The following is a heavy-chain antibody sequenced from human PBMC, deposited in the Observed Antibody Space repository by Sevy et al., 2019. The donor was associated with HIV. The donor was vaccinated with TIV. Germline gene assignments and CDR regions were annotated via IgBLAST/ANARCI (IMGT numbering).Heavy chain of an antibody. Sequence: GGSLILSCAASGFTFSSYWMSWVRQAPGKGLEWVANIKQDGSEKYYVDSVKGRFTISRDNAKNSLYLQMNSLRGEDTAVYHCAREGVSYYDYVWGSYRYTGELPIFDYWGQGTLVTVSS. V-gene: IGHV3-7*01. CDR1: GFTFSSYW. CDR2: IKQDGSEK. J-gene: IGHJ4*02. CDR3: AREGVSYYDYVWGSYRYTGELPIFDY. D-gene: IGHD3-16*02.